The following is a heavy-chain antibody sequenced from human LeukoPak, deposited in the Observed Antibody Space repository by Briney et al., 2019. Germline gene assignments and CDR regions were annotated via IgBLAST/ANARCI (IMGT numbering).Heavy chain of an antibody. D-gene: IGHD3-10*01. CDR2: INTNTGNP. CDR3: ARSGGDGSGSYYPHYYYYYMDV. J-gene: IGHJ6*03. CDR1: GYTFTSYA. V-gene: IGHV7-4-1*02. Sequence: ASVKVSCKASGYTFTSYAMNWVRQAPGQGLEWMGWINTNTGNPTYAQGFTGRFVFSLDTSVSTAYLQISSLKAEDTAVYYCARSGGDGSGSYYPHYYYYYMDVWGKGTTVTVSS.